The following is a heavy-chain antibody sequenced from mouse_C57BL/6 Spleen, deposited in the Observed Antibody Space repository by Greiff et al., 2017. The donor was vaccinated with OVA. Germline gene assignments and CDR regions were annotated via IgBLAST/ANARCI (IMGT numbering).Heavy chain of an antibody. J-gene: IGHJ4*01. Sequence: EVKLVESGGGLVKPGGSLKLSCAASGFTFSSYAMSWVRQTPEKRLEWVATISDGGSYTYYPDNVKGRFTISRDHAKNNLYLQMSHLKSEDTAMYDCARGTQLGGYAMDYWGQGTSVTVSS. D-gene: IGHD4-1*02. V-gene: IGHV5-4*03. CDR2: ISDGGSYT. CDR3: ARGTQLGGYAMDY. CDR1: GFTFSSYA.